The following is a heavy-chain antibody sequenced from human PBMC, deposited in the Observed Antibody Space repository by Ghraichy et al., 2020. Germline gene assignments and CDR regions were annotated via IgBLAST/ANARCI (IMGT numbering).Heavy chain of an antibody. Sequence: GGYLRLSCAVSGFTFGSYEMNWVRQAPDKGLEWVSYITSRGDSIYYGDSVKGRFTISRDNAKNSLYLQMNSLRAEDTAIYYCATGILFPPAILSGMGVWGQGTTVTVSS. CDR2: ITSRGDSI. D-gene: IGHD2-2*02. CDR3: ATGILFPPAILSGMGV. V-gene: IGHV3-48*03. J-gene: IGHJ6*02. CDR1: GFTFGSYE.